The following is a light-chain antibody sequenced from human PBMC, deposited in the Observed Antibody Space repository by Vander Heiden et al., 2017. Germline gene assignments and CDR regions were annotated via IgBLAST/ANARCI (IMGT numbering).Light chain of an antibody. CDR2: KVS. Sequence: EVVMTQSPLSLPVTLGQPASISCRSSQSLVYSDGNTFLNWFQQRPGQSPRRLIYKVSNRDSGVPDRFSGSGSGTDFTLKISRVEAEDLGVYYCMQGKHWPWTFGQGTKVEIK. CDR3: MQGKHWPWT. J-gene: IGKJ1*01. V-gene: IGKV2-30*01. CDR1: QSLVYSDGNTF.